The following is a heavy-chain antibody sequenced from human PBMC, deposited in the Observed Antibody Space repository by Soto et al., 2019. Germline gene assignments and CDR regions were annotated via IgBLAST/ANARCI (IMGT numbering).Heavy chain of an antibody. CDR3: ASTYGDYTSLY. J-gene: IGHJ4*02. V-gene: IGHV4-4*02. CDR1: SGSISSSNW. CDR2: IYHSGST. D-gene: IGHD4-17*01. Sequence: QVQLQESGPGLVKPSGTLSLTCAVASGSISSSNWWSWVRQPPGKGLEWIGEIYHSGSTNYNPSLKSRVTISVDKSKHPFSLKLSSVTAADTAVYYGASTYGDYTSLYWGQGTLVTVSS.